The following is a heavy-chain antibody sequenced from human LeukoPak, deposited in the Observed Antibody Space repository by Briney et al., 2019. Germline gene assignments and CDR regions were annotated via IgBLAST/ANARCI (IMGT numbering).Heavy chain of an antibody. CDR3: ARVVSGSGYSIY. J-gene: IGHJ4*02. V-gene: IGHV1-18*01. Sequence: ASVKVFCKPSGYTLTNLGVSWVRQAPEQGLEWMGWISGHNGTTNYAQKFQDRVTMTTDTSTSTAYMELTSLRSDNTAVYYCARVVSGSGYSIYWGQGTLVTVSS. D-gene: IGHD3-22*01. CDR1: GYTLTNLG. CDR2: ISGHNGTT.